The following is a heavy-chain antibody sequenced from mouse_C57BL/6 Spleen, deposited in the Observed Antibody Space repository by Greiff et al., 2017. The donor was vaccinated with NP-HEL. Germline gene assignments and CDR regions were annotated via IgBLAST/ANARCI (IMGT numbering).Heavy chain of an antibody. Sequence: EVQLQQSVAELVRPGASVKLSCTASGFNIKNTYMHWVEQRPEQGLEWIGRIDPANGNTKYAPKFQGKATITAETSSNTAYRQLSSLTSEDTAIYYCAREGYYYGSSYWYFDVWGTGTTVTVSS. CDR2: IDPANGNT. V-gene: IGHV14-3*01. D-gene: IGHD1-1*01. J-gene: IGHJ1*03. CDR3: AREGYYYGSSYWYFDV. CDR1: GFNIKNTY.